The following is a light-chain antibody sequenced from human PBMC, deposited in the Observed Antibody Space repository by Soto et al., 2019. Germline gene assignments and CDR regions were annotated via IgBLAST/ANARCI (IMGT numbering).Light chain of an antibody. CDR1: QSVSSSY. Sequence: EIVLTQSPGTLSVSPGERATLSCRDSQSVSSSYLAWYQQKRGQAPRLLIYGASSRATGIPDRFSGSGSGTDFTLTITRLEPEDFAVYYCQQYRRSSITFGQGTRLEIK. CDR3: QQYRRSSIT. J-gene: IGKJ5*01. V-gene: IGKV3-20*01. CDR2: GAS.